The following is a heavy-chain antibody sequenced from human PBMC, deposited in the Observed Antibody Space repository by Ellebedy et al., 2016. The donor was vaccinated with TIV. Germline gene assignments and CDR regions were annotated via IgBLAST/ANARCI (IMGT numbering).Heavy chain of an antibody. V-gene: IGHV4-39*01. CDR1: GASIRNSSFS. J-gene: IGHJ4*02. CDR3: TGSIVVVPAAFDF. Sequence: SETLSLXCTVSGASIRNSSFSWGGIRQSPGKGLESIGSLYYSGRTYFNPSLKSRVTISVDTAKNQFSLNLSSVTAADTALYYCTGSIVVVPAAFDFWGQGVLVTVAS. CDR2: LYYSGRT. D-gene: IGHD2-2*01.